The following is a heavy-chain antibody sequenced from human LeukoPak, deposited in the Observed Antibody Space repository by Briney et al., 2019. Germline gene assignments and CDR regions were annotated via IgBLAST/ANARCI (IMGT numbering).Heavy chain of an antibody. J-gene: IGHJ6*03. CDR1: GFTFSSYS. D-gene: IGHD2-15*01. Sequence: GGSLRLSCAASGFTFSSYSMNWVCQAPGKGLEWVSYISGSSSTIYYADSVKGRFTISRDNAKNSLYLQMNSLRAEDTAVYYCARDSATLYYYYYMDVWGKGTTVTVSS. CDR3: ARDSATLYYYYYMDV. V-gene: IGHV3-48*01. CDR2: ISGSSSTI.